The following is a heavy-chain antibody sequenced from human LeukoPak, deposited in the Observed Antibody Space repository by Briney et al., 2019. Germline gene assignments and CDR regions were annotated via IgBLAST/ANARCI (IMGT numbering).Heavy chain of an antibody. Sequence: PGGSLRLSCAASGFTFSSYEMNWVRQAPGKGLEWISFITSSSGTKYYTDSVKGRFTISRDNAKNSLYLQVNSLRDEDTAVYYCARIGGPGYYYYGMDVWGQGTTVTVSS. CDR3: ARIGGPGYYYYGMDV. CDR2: ITSSSGTK. CDR1: GFTFSSYE. V-gene: IGHV3-48*02. D-gene: IGHD3-10*01. J-gene: IGHJ6*02.